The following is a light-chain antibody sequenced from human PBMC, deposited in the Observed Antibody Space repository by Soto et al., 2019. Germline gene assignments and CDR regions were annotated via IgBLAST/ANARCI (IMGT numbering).Light chain of an antibody. Sequence: EIVMTQSPATLSVSPGERATLSCRASQSVSSNLAWHQQKPGQAPRLLIYGASTRATGIPARFSGSGSGTEFTLTISSLQSEDFAVYYCQQYNNWPLTFGGGNKV. V-gene: IGKV3-15*01. CDR1: QSVSSN. CDR3: QQYNNWPLT. J-gene: IGKJ4*01. CDR2: GAS.